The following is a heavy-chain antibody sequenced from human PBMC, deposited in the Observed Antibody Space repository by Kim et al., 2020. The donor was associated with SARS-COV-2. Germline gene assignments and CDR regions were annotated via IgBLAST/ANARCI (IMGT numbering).Heavy chain of an antibody. CDR2: IYTSGST. Sequence: SQTLSLTCTVSGGSISSYYWSWIRQPAGKGLEWIGRIYTSGSTNYNPSLKSRVTMSVDTSKNQFSLKLTSVTAADTAVYYCARGSLNSAQVDIWGQGTMVTVSS. CDR3: ARGSLNSAQVDI. CDR1: GGSISSYY. J-gene: IGHJ3*02. V-gene: IGHV4-4*07. D-gene: IGHD1-26*01.